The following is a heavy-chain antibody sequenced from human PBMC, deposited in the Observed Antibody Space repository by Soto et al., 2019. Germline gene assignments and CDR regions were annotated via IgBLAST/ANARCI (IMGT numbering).Heavy chain of an antibody. J-gene: IGHJ4*02. D-gene: IGHD4-17*01. CDR1: GFSLSNARMG. CDR2: IFSNDEK. CDR3: ARIRDLGELNADDYGDYDRLGFDY. Sequence: QVTLKESGPVLVKPTETLTLTCTVSGFSLSNARMGVSWIRQPPGKALEWLAHIFSNDEKSYSTSLKSSLTISKDTSKSQVVLTMTNMDPVDTATYYCARIRDLGELNADDYGDYDRLGFDYWGQGTLVTVSS. V-gene: IGHV2-26*01.